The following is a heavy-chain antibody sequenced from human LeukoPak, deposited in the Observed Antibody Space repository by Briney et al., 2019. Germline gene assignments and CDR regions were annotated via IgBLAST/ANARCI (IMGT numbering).Heavy chain of an antibody. CDR3: ASRSYCGGDCYDAFDI. CDR2: IYPGDSDT. Sequence: GESLKISCKGSGYSFTSYWIGWVRQMPGKGLEWMGIIYPGDSDTRYSPSFQGQVTISADKSISTAYLQWSSLKASDTAMYYCASRSYCGGDCYDAFDIWGQGTVVTVSS. V-gene: IGHV5-51*01. CDR1: GYSFTSYW. J-gene: IGHJ3*02. D-gene: IGHD2-21*02.